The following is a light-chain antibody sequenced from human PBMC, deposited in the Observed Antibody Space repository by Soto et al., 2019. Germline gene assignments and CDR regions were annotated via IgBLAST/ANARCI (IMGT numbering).Light chain of an antibody. CDR3: CSYAGSYTSYV. J-gene: IGLJ1*01. CDR2: DVS. CDR1: SSDVGGYNY. Sequence: QSALTQPRSVSGSPGQSVTISCTGTSSDVGGYNYVSWYQQHPGKAPKLMIYDVSERPSGVPDRFSGSKSGNTASLTISGLQAEDEADYYCCSYAGSYTSYVFGTGTKVTVL. V-gene: IGLV2-11*01.